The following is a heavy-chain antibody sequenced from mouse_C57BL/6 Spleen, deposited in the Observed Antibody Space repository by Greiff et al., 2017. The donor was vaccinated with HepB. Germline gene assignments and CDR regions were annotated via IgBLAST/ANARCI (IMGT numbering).Heavy chain of an antibody. D-gene: IGHD2-4*01. Sequence: VKLMESGAELARPGASVKLSCKASGYTFTSYGISWVKQRTGQGLEWIGEIYPRSGNTYYNEKFKGKATLTADKSSSTAYMELRSLTSEDSAVYFCANDYDGTYWGQGTLVTVSA. CDR1: GYTFTSYG. CDR2: IYPRSGNT. J-gene: IGHJ3*01. CDR3: ANDYDGTY. V-gene: IGHV1-81*01.